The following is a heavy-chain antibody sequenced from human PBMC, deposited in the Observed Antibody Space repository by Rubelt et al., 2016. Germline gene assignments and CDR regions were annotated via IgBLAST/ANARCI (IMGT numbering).Heavy chain of an antibody. CDR2: IYYSGST. D-gene: IGHD6-25*01. CDR1: GGSISSYY. J-gene: IGHJ5*02. Sequence: QLQLQESGPGLVKPSETLSLTCTVSGGSISSYYWSWIRQPPGKGLEWIGYIYYSGSTNYNPSLMSRVTIAVVTSEIQFSLKLISVTAADTAVDYCARETIAALVNWFDPWGQGTLVTVSS. CDR3: ARETIAALVNWFDP. V-gene: IGHV4-59*01.